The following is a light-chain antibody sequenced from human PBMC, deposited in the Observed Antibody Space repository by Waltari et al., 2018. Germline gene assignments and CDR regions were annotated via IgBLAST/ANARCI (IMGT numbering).Light chain of an antibody. J-gene: IGLJ3*02. V-gene: IGLV2-14*03. CDR1: SSDIGTYNY. CDR2: AVR. CDR3: SSYTSTDTWV. Sequence: QSALTQPASVSGSPGQPITISFTGTSSDIGTYNYVPWYQQHPGKAPKLMIYAVRNRPSGVSNRFSASKSGNTASLTISGLQAEDEADYYCSSYTSTDTWVFGGGTKLTVL.